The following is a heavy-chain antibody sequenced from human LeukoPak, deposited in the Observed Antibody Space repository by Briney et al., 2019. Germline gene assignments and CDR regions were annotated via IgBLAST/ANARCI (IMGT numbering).Heavy chain of an antibody. CDR3: ARAYSSPNWFDP. D-gene: IGHD6-13*01. CDR1: GLTVSSNY. Sequence: GGSLRLSCAASGLTVSSNYMSWVRQAPGKGLEWVANIKVDGSEKYYVDSVKGRFTISRDNAKSSLYLQMNSLTAEDTAVYYCARAYSSPNWFDPWGQGTLVTVSS. J-gene: IGHJ5*02. CDR2: IKVDGSEK. V-gene: IGHV3-7*04.